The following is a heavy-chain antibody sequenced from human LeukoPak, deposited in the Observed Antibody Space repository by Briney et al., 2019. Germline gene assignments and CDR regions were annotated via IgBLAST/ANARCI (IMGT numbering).Heavy chain of an antibody. J-gene: IGHJ2*01. V-gene: IGHV3-48*03. CDR1: GFTFSSYE. CDR2: ISSGGSSI. CDR3: ARGGSNTWYLYFDL. D-gene: IGHD6-13*01. Sequence: PGGSLRLSCAASGFTFSSYEMNWVRQAPGKGLEWVSYISSGGSSIFYADSVKGRFTISRDNAKNTLYLQMNSLRAEDTAVYYCARGGSNTWYLYFDLWGRGTLVTVSS.